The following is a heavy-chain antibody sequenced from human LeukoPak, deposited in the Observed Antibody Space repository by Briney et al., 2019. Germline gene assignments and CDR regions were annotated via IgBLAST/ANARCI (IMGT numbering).Heavy chain of an antibody. Sequence: ASVKVSCKASGYTFTGYYMHWVRQAPGQGLEWMGWINPNSGGTNYAQKFQGRVTMTRDTSISTAYMELSRLRSDDTAVYYCARERDTDMVTGDAFDIWGQGTMVTVSS. CDR2: INPNSGGT. CDR1: GYTFTGYY. V-gene: IGHV1-2*02. J-gene: IGHJ3*02. CDR3: ARERDTDMVTGDAFDI. D-gene: IGHD5-18*01.